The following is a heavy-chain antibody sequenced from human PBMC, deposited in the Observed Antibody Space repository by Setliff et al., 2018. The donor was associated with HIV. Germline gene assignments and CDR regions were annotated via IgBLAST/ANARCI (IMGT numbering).Heavy chain of an antibody. D-gene: IGHD7-27*01. Sequence: ASVKVSCKASGYTFTNYYMHWVRQAPGQGLEWMGWISPNSDNTNYAQKFQGRVTMTRDTSINTAYMELSRLRSDDTAVYYCTRGRIRGDSDYWGQGTLFTVSS. J-gene: IGHJ4*02. CDR1: GYTFTNYY. CDR3: TRGRIRGDSDY. CDR2: ISPNSDNT. V-gene: IGHV1-2*02.